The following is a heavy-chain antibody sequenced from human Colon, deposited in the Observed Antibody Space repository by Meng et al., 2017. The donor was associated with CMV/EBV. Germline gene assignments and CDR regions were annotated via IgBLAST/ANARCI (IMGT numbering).Heavy chain of an antibody. Sequence: GEALEIPCLASWINFNSYWIHWVRQAPGEGLGWVSRIKGDEIEASYADSVKGRFTISRDNSKNTLFLQMNSLRAEDTAIYYCASDPNDYFLRVVSYAMDVWGPGTRVTVSS. V-gene: IGHV3-74*01. J-gene: IGHJ6*02. CDR1: WINFNSYW. D-gene: IGHD2/OR15-2a*01. CDR2: IKGDEIEA. CDR3: ASDPNDYFLRVVSYAMDV.